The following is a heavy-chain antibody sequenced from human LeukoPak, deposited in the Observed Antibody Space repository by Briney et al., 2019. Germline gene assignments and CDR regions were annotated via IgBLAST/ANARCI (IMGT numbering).Heavy chain of an antibody. CDR3: ATQKFGAVAGYYFDY. V-gene: IGHV1-24*01. J-gene: IGHJ4*02. Sequence: EASVKVSCKVSGYTLTELSMHWVRQAPGKGLEWMGGFDPEDGETIYAQKFQGRVTMTEDTSTDTAYMELSSLRSEDTAVYYCATQKFGAVAGYYFDYWGQGTLVTVSS. CDR1: GYTLTELS. D-gene: IGHD6-19*01. CDR2: FDPEDGET.